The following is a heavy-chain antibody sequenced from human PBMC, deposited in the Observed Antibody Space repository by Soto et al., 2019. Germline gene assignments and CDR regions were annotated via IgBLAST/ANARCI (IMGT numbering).Heavy chain of an antibody. CDR2: IYYSGST. CDR1: GGSISSYY. J-gene: IGHJ3*02. CDR3: ARDHYYGDYGYAVDI. Sequence: PSETLSLTCTVSGGSISSYYWSWIRQPPGKGLEWIGYIYYSGSTNYNPSLKSRVTISVDTSKNQFSLKLSSVTAADTAVYYCARDHYYGDYGYAVDIWGQGTMVTVSS. V-gene: IGHV4-59*01. D-gene: IGHD4-17*01.